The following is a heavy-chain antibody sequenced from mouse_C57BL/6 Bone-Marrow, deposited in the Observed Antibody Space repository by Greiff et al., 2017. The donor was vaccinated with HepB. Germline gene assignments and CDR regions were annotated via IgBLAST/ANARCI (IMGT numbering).Heavy chain of an antibody. V-gene: IGHV5-17*01. J-gene: IGHJ3*01. D-gene: IGHD3-2*02. CDR1: GFTFSDYG. Sequence: EVQLVESGGGLVKPGGSLKLSCAASGFTFSDYGMHWVRQAPEKGLEWVAYISSGSSTIYYADTVKGRFTFSRDNAKNTLFLQMTSLKSEDTAMYYCAREGSSGYWFAYWGQGTLVTVSA. CDR2: ISSGSSTI. CDR3: AREGSSGYWFAY.